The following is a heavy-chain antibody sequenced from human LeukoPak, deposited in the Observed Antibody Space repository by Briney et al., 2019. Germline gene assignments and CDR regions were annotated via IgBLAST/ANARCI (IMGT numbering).Heavy chain of an antibody. CDR3: ARGEITMIVANAFDI. Sequence: ASVKVSCKASGYTFTGYYMHWVRQAPGQGLEWMGWINPNSGGTNYAQKFQGRVTMTRDTSITTAYMELSRLRSDDTAVYYSARGEITMIVANAFDIWGQGTMVTVSS. CDR2: INPNSGGT. D-gene: IGHD3-22*01. CDR1: GYTFTGYY. V-gene: IGHV1-2*02. J-gene: IGHJ3*02.